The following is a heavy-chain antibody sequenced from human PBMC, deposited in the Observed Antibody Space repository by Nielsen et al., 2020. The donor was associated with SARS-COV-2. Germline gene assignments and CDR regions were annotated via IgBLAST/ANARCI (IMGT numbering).Heavy chain of an antibody. D-gene: IGHD3-22*01. V-gene: IGHV3-30*18. CDR2: ISYDGSNK. CDR3: AKGPPDYDSSGYVDY. Sequence: GGSLRLSCAASGFTFSSYGMHWVRQAPGKGLEWVAVISYDGSNKYYADSVKGRFTISRDNSKNTLYLQMNSLRAEDTAVYYCAKGPPDYDSSGYVDYWGQGTLVTVSS. CDR1: GFTFSSYG. J-gene: IGHJ4*02.